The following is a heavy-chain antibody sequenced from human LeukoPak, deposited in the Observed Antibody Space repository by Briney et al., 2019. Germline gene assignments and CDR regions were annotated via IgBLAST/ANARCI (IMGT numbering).Heavy chain of an antibody. J-gene: IGHJ4*02. Sequence: GGSLRLSCAASGFTFSNYGMHWVRQAPGKGLEWVAVVWYDGSNKYYADSVKGRFTISRDNSKNTLYLQMNSLRAEDTAVYYCAGNYGPYYFDYWGQGTLVTVSS. CDR1: GFTFSNYG. CDR3: AGNYGPYYFDY. V-gene: IGHV3-33*01. CDR2: VWYDGSNK. D-gene: IGHD3-10*01.